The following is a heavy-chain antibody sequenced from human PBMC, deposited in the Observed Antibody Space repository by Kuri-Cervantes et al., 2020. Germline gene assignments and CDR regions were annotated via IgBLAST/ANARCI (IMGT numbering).Heavy chain of an antibody. CDR3: ARVHSGSYGWFDP. Sequence: GGSLRLSCAASGFTFSSYWMSWVRQAPGKGLEWVANIKQDGSEKYYVDSVKGRFTISRDNAKNSLYLQMNSLRAEDTAVYYCARVHSGSYGWFDPWGQGTLVTVSS. CDR2: IKQDGSEK. CDR1: GFTFSSYW. D-gene: IGHD1-26*01. V-gene: IGHV3-7*01. J-gene: IGHJ5*02.